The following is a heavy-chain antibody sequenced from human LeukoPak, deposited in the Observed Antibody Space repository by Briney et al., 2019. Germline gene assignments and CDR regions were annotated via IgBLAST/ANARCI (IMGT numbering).Heavy chain of an antibody. CDR3: ARGRGNGHYYD. CDR1: GFTFSSYS. V-gene: IGHV3-48*01. D-gene: IGHD1-26*01. CDR2: ISSSSSNI. Sequence: GSLRLSCAASGFTFSSYSMTWVRQAPGKGLEWVSYISSSSSNIYYADSVKGRFTISRDNAKNSLYLQMNSLRAEDTAVYYCARGRGNGHYYDWGQGTLVTVSS. J-gene: IGHJ4*02.